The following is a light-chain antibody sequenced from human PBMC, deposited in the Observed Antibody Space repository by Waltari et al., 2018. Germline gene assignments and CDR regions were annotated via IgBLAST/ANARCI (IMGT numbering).Light chain of an antibody. CDR1: SSDAGGNNS. CDR2: EVS. V-gene: IGLV2-14*01. Sequence: SPLTQPASVSGAPGTSITLAFTGTSSDAGGNNSVSWSQQHPGKAPKLMIYEVSNRPSGVSNRCSGSKSGNTSSLTISGLQAEDEADYYCSSYTSSSTLLFGGGTKLTVL. CDR3: SSYTSSSTLL. J-gene: IGLJ3*02.